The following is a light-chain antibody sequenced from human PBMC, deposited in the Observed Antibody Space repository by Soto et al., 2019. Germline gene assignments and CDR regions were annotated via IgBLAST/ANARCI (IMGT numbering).Light chain of an antibody. CDR2: DTF. J-gene: IGKJ2*01. Sequence: DIQMTQPPSSLSASIGDRVTISCQASQGIGNALAWYQHKPGKAPRLLIYDTFTLETGVPSRFSVSRSSTDFTYTTISLQPKNTSTSYAQQYHSLSPGYTLGQGTKLEIK. CDR1: QGIGNA. CDR3: QQYHSLSPGYT. V-gene: IGKV1-33*01.